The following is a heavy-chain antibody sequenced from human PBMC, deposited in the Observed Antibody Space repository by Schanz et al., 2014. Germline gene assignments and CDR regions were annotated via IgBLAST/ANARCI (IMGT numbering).Heavy chain of an antibody. J-gene: IGHJ2*01. Sequence: VQLVESGGGLVKDYFPERISYAVFCLKNSNYGMHWVRQAPGKGLEWVAFIWYDGSNRYYAASVKGRFTISRHNSKNTQSLQMNSLRGEGSAVYCCARVLHFDLWGRGTLGNYSS. V-gene: IGHV3-33*08. CDR2: IWYDGSNR. D-gene: IGHD2-15*01. CDR3: ARVLHFDL. CDR1: CLKNSNYG.